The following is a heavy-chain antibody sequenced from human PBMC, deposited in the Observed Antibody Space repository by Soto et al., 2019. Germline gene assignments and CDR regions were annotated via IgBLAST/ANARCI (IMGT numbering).Heavy chain of an antibody. Sequence: GGSLRVCWAAAGCTFGGYGGRWVRQAPGKGLEWVAVISYDGSNKYYADSVKGRFTISRDNSKNTLYLQMNSLRAEDTAVYYCARGGDVVLVTAPLDRWGQGTLVTVSS. D-gene: IGHD2-21*02. J-gene: IGHJ5*02. V-gene: IGHV3-30*03. CDR3: ARGGDVVLVTAPLDR. CDR2: ISYDGSNK. CDR1: GCTFGGYG.